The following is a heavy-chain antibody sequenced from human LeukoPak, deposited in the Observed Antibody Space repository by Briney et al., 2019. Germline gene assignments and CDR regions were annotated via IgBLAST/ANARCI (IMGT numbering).Heavy chain of an antibody. CDR2: IYYSGST. CDR3: ARGSVADDDAFDI. V-gene: IGHV4-59*01. D-gene: IGHD6-19*01. Sequence: SETLSLTCTVSGGSISSYYWSWIRQPPGKGLEWIGYIYYSGSTNYNPSLKSRVTISVDTSKNQFSLKLSSVTAADTAVYYCARGSVADDDAFDIGGQGTMVTVSS. CDR1: GGSISSYY. J-gene: IGHJ3*02.